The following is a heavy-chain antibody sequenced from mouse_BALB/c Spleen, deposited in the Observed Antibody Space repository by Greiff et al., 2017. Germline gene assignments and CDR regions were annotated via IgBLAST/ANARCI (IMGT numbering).Heavy chain of an antibody. CDR2: INPNNGGT. CDR1: GYTFTDYN. Sequence: EVQLQQSGPELVKPGASVKIPCKASGYTFTDYNMDWVKQSHGKSLEWIGDINPNNGGTIYNQKFKGKATLTVDKSSSTAYMELRSLTSEDTAVYYCARSKTGTRYFDVWGAGTTVTVSS. V-gene: IGHV1-18*01. J-gene: IGHJ1*01. CDR3: ARSKTGTRYFDV. D-gene: IGHD4-1*01.